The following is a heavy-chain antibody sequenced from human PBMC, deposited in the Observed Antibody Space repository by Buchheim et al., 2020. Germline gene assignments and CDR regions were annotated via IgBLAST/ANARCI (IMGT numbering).Heavy chain of an antibody. D-gene: IGHD5-18*01. J-gene: IGHJ6*02. CDR2: ISYDGSNK. V-gene: IGHV3-30*18. CDR1: GFTFSSYG. Sequence: QVQLVESGGGVVQPGRSLRLSCAASGFTFSSYGMHWVRQAPGKGLEWVAVISYDGSNKYYADSVKGRFTISRDNSKNTLYLQMNSLRAEDTAVYYCAKDPWVDTAMVTEYYYGMDVRGQGTT. CDR3: AKDPWVDTAMVTEYYYGMDV.